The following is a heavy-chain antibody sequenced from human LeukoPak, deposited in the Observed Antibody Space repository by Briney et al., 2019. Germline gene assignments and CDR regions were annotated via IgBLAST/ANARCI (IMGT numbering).Heavy chain of an antibody. CDR2: ISGSGVST. CDR1: GFTFSSYA. CDR3: ATDLRQWLVQRHDAFDI. V-gene: IGHV3-23*01. D-gene: IGHD6-19*01. Sequence: PGGSLRLSCAASGFTFSSYAMSWVRQAPGKGLEWVSAISGSGVSTYYAGSVKDRFTISRDNSKNTLYLQMNSLRAEDTAVYYCATDLRQWLVQRHDAFDIWGQGTMVTVSS. J-gene: IGHJ3*02.